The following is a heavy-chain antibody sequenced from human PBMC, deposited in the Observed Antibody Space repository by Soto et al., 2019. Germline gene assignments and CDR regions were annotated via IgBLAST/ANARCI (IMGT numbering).Heavy chain of an antibody. CDR2: INPNSGGT. J-gene: IGHJ4*02. CDR3: AREPEGIAVAGEGYFDY. V-gene: IGHV1-2*04. D-gene: IGHD6-19*01. CDR1: GYTFTGYY. Sequence: GASVKVSCKASGYTFTGYYMHWVRQAPGQGLEWMGWINPNSGGTNYAQKFQGWVTMTRDTAISTAYMELSRLRSDDTAVYYCAREPEGIAVAGEGYFDYWGQGTLVTV.